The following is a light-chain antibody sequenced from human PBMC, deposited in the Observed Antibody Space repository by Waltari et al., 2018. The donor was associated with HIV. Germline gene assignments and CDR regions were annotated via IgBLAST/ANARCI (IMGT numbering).Light chain of an antibody. CDR1: SSNIGSNN. V-gene: IGLV1-44*01. CDR2: SNN. J-gene: IGLJ1*01. Sequence: QSVLTQPPSASGTPGQRVAISCSGSSSNIGSNNVNWYQQLPGTAPKLLIYSNNQRPSGVPDRFSGSKSGTSASLAISGLQSEDEADYYCAAWDDSLNGYLFGTGTKVTVL. CDR3: AAWDDSLNGYL.